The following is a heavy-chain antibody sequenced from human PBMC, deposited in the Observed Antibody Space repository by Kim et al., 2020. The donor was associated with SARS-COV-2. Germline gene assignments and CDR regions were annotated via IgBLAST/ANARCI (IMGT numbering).Heavy chain of an antibody. CDR3: AKELGYCSSTSCTPFDY. CDR1: GFTFSSYA. CDR2: ISGSGGST. D-gene: IGHD2-2*01. J-gene: IGHJ4*02. V-gene: IGHV3-23*01. Sequence: GGSLRLSCAASGFTFSSYAMSWVRQAPGKGLEWVSAISGSGGSTYYADSVKGRFTISRDNSKNTLYLQMNSLRAEDTAVYYCAKELGYCSSTSCTPFDYWGQGTLVTVSS.